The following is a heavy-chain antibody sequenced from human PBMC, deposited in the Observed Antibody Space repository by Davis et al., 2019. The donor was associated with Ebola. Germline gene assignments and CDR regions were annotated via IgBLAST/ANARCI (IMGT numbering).Heavy chain of an antibody. V-gene: IGHV5-51*01. CDR2: IFTGDSDT. CDR3: ASLRRSITGFDDGYDI. J-gene: IGHJ3*02. D-gene: IGHD3-9*01. Sequence: GSLRLSCKDSGNSFNSHWIGWVRQLPGKGLEWMGVIFTGDSDTRYSPSFRGQVTISADNSIKTAFLHWSSLKASDTAIYYCASLRRSITGFDDGYDIWGQGTMVTVSS. CDR1: GNSFNSHW.